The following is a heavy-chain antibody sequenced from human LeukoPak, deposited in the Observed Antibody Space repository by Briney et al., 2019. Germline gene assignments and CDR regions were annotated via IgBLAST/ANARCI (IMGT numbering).Heavy chain of an antibody. CDR2: IIPILGIA. J-gene: IGHJ3*02. CDR3: ARDIARDDAFDI. CDR1: GGTFSSYA. D-gene: IGHD3-16*02. Sequence: SAKVSCKASGGTFSSYAISWVRQAPGQGLEWMGRIIPILGIANYAQKFQGRVTITADKSTSTAYMELSSLRSEDTAVYYCARDIARDDAFDIWGQGTMVTVSS. V-gene: IGHV1-69*04.